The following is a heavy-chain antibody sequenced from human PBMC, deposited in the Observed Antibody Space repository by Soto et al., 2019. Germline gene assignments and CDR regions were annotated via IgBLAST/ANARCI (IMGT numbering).Heavy chain of an antibody. V-gene: IGHV1-3*01. CDR1: GYTFTTYA. J-gene: IGHJ4*02. CDR3: ARDYSSGWSFDY. D-gene: IGHD6-19*01. Sequence: QVQLVQSGAEVKKPGASVKVSCKASGYTFTTYAMHWVRQAPGQRLEWMGWINAGNGNTKYSQKFQDRVTITRDTSASTAYMELSSLRSEHTAVYYCARDYSSGWSFDYWGQGTLVTVSS. CDR2: INAGNGNT.